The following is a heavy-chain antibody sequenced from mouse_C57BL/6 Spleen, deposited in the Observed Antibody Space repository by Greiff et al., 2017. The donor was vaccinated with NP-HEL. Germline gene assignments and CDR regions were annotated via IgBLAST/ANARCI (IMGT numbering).Heavy chain of an antibody. CDR3: ARRGWDWFAY. J-gene: IGHJ3*01. D-gene: IGHD1-1*02. Sequence: EVQVVESGPVLVKPGASVKMSCKASGYTFTDYYMNWVKQSHGKSLEWIGVINPYNGGTSYNQKFKGKATLTVDKSSSTAYMELNSLTSEDSAVYYCARRGWDWFAYWGQGTLVTVSA. CDR1: GYTFTDYY. CDR2: INPYNGGT. V-gene: IGHV1-19*01.